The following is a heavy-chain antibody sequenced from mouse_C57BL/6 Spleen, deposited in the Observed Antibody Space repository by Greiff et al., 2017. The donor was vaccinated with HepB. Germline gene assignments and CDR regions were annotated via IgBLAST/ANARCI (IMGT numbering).Heavy chain of an antibody. Sequence: EVMLVESEGGLVQPGSSMKLSCTASGFTFSDYYMAWVRQVPEKGLEWVANINYDGSSTYYLDSLKSRFIISGDNAKNILYLQMSSLKSEDTATYYCAREYDYDVGYFDYWGQGTTLTVSS. D-gene: IGHD2-4*01. CDR1: GFTFSDYY. J-gene: IGHJ2*01. CDR3: AREYDYDVGYFDY. V-gene: IGHV5-16*01. CDR2: INYDGSST.